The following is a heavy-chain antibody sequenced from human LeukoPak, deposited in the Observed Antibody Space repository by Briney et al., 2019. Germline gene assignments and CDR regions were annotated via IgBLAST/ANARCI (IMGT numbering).Heavy chain of an antibody. CDR1: GYTFTSYA. Sequence: GASVKVSCKASGYTFTSYAMNWVRQAPGQGLEWMGWINAGNGNTKYSQEFQGRVTITRDTSASTAYMELSSLRSEDMAVYYCARGLEYSSSFDYWGQGTLATVSS. CDR3: ARGLEYSSSFDY. D-gene: IGHD6-6*01. J-gene: IGHJ4*02. CDR2: INAGNGNT. V-gene: IGHV1-3*03.